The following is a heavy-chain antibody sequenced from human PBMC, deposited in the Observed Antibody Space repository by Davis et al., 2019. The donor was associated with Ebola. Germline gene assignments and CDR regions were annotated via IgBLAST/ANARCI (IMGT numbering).Heavy chain of an antibody. D-gene: IGHD3-22*01. CDR2: TYYTGST. J-gene: IGHJ3*01. Sequence: MPSETLSLTCSLSAGSINSGDYYWSWIRQPPGKGLEWIGHTYYTGSTHYKSSLRSRVSISVETSKNQFSLKLDSVTAADTAVYYCARSTMVVGLVAFSVWGPGTMVTVSS. CDR1: AGSINSGDYY. CDR3: ARSTMVVGLVAFSV. V-gene: IGHV4-30-4*01.